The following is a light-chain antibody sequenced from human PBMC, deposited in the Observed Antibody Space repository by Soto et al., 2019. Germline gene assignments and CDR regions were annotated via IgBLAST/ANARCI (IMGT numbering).Light chain of an antibody. CDR1: QSVSSTY. Sequence: EIVLTQSPGTLSLSPGERVTLSCRASQSVSSTYLAWYQQKPGQAPRLLIYGASSRAAGIPDRFSVSGSGTDFTLAINRLEPEDFAVYYCQQYGSSPWTFGQGTQVAIK. J-gene: IGKJ1*01. V-gene: IGKV3-20*01. CDR2: GAS. CDR3: QQYGSSPWT.